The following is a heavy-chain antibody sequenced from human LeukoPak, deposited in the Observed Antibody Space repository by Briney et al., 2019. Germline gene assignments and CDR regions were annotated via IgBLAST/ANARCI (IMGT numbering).Heavy chain of an antibody. J-gene: IGHJ4*02. Sequence: PGGSLRLSCAASGFTFSHMWMSWVRQAPGRGLEWVGRIKSEADGGTIDYAAPVKGKFNISRDDSKNTLYLQINSLRTEDTAVYYCTTEPRDWGQGTLVTVSS. V-gene: IGHV3-15*01. CDR1: GFTFSHMW. CDR3: TTEPRD. CDR2: IKSEADGGTI.